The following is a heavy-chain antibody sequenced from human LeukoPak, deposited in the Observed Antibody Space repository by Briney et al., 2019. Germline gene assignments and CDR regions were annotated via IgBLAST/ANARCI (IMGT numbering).Heavy chain of an antibody. Sequence: GGSPRLSCAASGFTFSTYWMHWVRQAPGKGLVSVSRINSDGSSTNYAVSVKGRFTISRDNANNTLYLQLNSLRAEDTAVYYCARDVNYFYDSSGRFDYWGQGTLVTVSS. J-gene: IGHJ4*02. V-gene: IGHV3-74*01. CDR3: ARDVNYFYDSSGRFDY. CDR1: GFTFSTYW. D-gene: IGHD3-22*01. CDR2: INSDGSST.